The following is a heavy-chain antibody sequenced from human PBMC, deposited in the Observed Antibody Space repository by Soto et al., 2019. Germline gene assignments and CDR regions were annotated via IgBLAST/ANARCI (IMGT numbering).Heavy chain of an antibody. V-gene: IGHV4-4*02. CDR2: IYHSGST. D-gene: IGHD3-9*01. CDR3: ARGNYDILTGYYRGDFDY. Sequence: SETLSLTCAVSGGSISSSNWWSWVRQPPGKGLEWIGEIYHSGSTNYNPSLKSLVTISVDKYKNQFSLKLSSVTAADTAVYYCARGNYDILTGYYRGDFDYWGQGTLVTVSS. CDR1: GGSISSSNW. J-gene: IGHJ4*02.